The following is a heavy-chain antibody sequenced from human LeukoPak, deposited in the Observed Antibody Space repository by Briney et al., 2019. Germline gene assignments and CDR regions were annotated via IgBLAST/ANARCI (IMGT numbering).Heavy chain of an antibody. V-gene: IGHV4-39*01. D-gene: IGHD3-10*01. CDR2: IYYSGST. CDR1: GGSISSNSYY. CDR3: ARTRYYYNSRGYGAPYYFDY. J-gene: IGHJ4*02. Sequence: KSSETLSLTCAVSGGSISSNSYYWGWIRQPPGKGLEWIGSIYYSGSTYYNPSLKSRVTISVDTSKNQFSLKLSSVTAADTAVYYCARTRYYYNSRGYGAPYYFDYWGQGTLVTVSS.